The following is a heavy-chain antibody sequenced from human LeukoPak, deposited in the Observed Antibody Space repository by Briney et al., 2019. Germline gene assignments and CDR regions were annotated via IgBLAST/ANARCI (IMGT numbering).Heavy chain of an antibody. V-gene: IGHV3-66*01. CDR1: GSTFSRTW. D-gene: IGHD3-9*01. CDR3: ARGYYDILNS. CDR2: IYSGGST. J-gene: IGHJ4*02. Sequence: GGSLRLSCAASGSTFSRTWMSWVRQAPGKGLEWVSVIYSGGSTYYADSVKGRFTISRDNSKNTLYLQMNSLRAEDTAVYYCARGYYDILNSWGQGTLVTVSS.